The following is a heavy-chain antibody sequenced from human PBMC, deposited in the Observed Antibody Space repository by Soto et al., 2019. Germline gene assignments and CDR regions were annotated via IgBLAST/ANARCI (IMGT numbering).Heavy chain of an antibody. CDR3: ARPIRGDSSGSTQDRPYFDY. Sequence: SETLSLTCAVSSGSISSSNWWSWVRQPPGKGLEWIGEIYHSGSTNYNPSLKSRVTISVDKSKNQFSLKLSSVTAADTAVYYCARPIRGDSSGSTQDRPYFDYWGQGTLVTVSS. D-gene: IGHD6-19*01. CDR1: SGSISSSNW. V-gene: IGHV4-4*02. CDR2: IYHSGST. J-gene: IGHJ4*02.